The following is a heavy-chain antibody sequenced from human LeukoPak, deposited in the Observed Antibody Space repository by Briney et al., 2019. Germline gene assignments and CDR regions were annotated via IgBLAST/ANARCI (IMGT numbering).Heavy chain of an antibody. Sequence: SETLSLTCAVYGGSFSGYYWSRIRQPPGKGLEWIGEINHSGSTNYNPSLKSRVTISVDTSKNQFSLKLSSVIAADTAVYYCARGSIIAAAVDYWGQGTLVTVSS. CDR1: GGSFSGYY. D-gene: IGHD6-13*01. CDR3: ARGSIIAAAVDY. J-gene: IGHJ4*02. V-gene: IGHV4-34*01. CDR2: INHSGST.